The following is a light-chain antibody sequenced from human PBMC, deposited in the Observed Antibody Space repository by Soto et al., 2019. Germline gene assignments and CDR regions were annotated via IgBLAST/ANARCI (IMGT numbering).Light chain of an antibody. J-gene: IGLJ1*01. V-gene: IGLV2-11*01. Sequence: QSALTQPRSVSGSPGQSVTISCTGTSSGVGGNNYVSWYQQHPGKAPKLMIYDVSERPSGVPDRFSGSKSGNTASLTISGLQAEDEADYYCCSHAGSYTFYVFGTGTKLTVL. CDR3: CSHAGSYTFYV. CDR2: DVS. CDR1: SSGVGGNNY.